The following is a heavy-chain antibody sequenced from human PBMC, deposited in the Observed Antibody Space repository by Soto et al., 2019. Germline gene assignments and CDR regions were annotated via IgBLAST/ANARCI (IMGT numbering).Heavy chain of an antibody. CDR3: ARSGRVGYCSSTSCYASRSSGWRMTYFDY. V-gene: IGHV6-1*01. CDR2: TYYRSKWYN. Sequence: SQTLSLTCAISGDSFSSNSAAWNWIRQSPSRGLEWLGRTYYRSKWYNDYAVSVKSRITINPDTSKNQFSLQLNSVTPEDTAVYYCARSGRVGYCSSTSCYASRSSGWRMTYFDYWGQGTLVTVSS. D-gene: IGHD2-2*01. J-gene: IGHJ4*02. CDR1: GDSFSSNSAA.